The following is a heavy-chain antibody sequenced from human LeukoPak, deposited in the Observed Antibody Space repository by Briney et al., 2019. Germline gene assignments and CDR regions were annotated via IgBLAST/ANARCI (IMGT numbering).Heavy chain of an antibody. J-gene: IGHJ4*02. D-gene: IGHD6-13*01. V-gene: IGHV3-66*01. Sequence: QPGGSLRLSCAASGFTDSSNYMSWVRQAPGKGLEWVSVIYSGGSTYYADSVKGRFTISRDNSKNTLYLQMNSLRAEDTAVYYCAREVSRGAAGTPYDYWGQGTLVTVSS. CDR1: GFTDSSNY. CDR3: AREVSRGAAGTPYDY. CDR2: IYSGGST.